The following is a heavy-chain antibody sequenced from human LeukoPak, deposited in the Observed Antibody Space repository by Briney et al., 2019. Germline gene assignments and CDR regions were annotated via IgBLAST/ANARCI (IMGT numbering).Heavy chain of an antibody. V-gene: IGHV4-39*01. D-gene: IGHD1-26*01. Sequence: SETLSLTCTVSGGSISSALYHWGWIRQPPGKNLEWLGSVYYTGSTHNNPSLKSRVTISVDTSKNQFSLNLSSVTAADTAVYYCARPHSLGGSFYVFDYWGQGTLITVSS. CDR2: VYYTGST. CDR3: ARPHSLGGSFYVFDY. CDR1: GGSISSALYH. J-gene: IGHJ4*02.